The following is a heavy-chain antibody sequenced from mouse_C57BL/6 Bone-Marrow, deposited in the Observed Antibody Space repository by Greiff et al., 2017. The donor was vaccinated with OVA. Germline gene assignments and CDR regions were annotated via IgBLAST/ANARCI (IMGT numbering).Heavy chain of an antibody. Sequence: QVQLQQPGAELVRPGTSVKLSCKASGYTFTSYWMHWVKQRPGQGLAWIGVIDPSDSYTTYNQKFKGKATLTVDTSSSTAYMQLSSLTSEDSAVYYCARSGSPNWGQGTTLTVSS. D-gene: IGHD3-1*01. CDR2: IDPSDSYT. CDR1: GYTFTSYW. J-gene: IGHJ2*01. CDR3: ARSGSPN. V-gene: IGHV1-59*01.